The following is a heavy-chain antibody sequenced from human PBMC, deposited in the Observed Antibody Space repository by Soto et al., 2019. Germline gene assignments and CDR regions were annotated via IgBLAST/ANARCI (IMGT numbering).Heavy chain of an antibody. J-gene: IGHJ6*02. CDR1: GFSLSTSGVG. CDR2: IYWNDDK. V-gene: IGHV2-5*01. Sequence: SGPTLVKPTQTLTLTCTFSGFSLSTSGVGVGWIRQPPGKALEWLALIYWNDDKRYSPSLKSRLTITKDTSKNQVVLTMTNMDPVDTATYYCASRDCSGGSCYRDSYGMDVWGQGTTVTVSS. D-gene: IGHD2-15*01. CDR3: ASRDCSGGSCYRDSYGMDV.